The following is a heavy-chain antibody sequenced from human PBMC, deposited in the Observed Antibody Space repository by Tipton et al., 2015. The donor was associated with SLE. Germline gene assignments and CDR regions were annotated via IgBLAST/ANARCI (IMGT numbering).Heavy chain of an antibody. V-gene: IGHV4-59*08. CDR2: IYYSGST. CDR3: ARRLGSSGFDY. Sequence: TLSLTCTVSGGSISSYYWSWIRQPPGKGLEWIGYIYYSGSTNHNPSLKSRVTISVDTSKNQFSLKLSSVTAADTAVYYCARRLGSSGFDYWGQGTLVTVSS. D-gene: IGHD3-22*01. J-gene: IGHJ4*02. CDR1: GGSISSYY.